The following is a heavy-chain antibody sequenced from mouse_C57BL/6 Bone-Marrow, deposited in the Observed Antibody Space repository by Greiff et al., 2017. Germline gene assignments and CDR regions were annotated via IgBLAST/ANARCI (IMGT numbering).Heavy chain of an antibody. CDR3: SRQVTTVLATKYFDV. CDR2: ISGGGGNT. D-gene: IGHD1-1*01. J-gene: IGHJ1*03. CDR1: GFTFSSYT. Sequence: EVTVVESGGGLVKPGGSLKLSCAASGFTFSSYTMSWVRQTPEKRLQWVAAISGGGGNTYYPDSVKGRFTISRDNDKNILYLQMSSLRSEDTALXYCSRQVTTVLATKYFDVWGTGTTVTVSS. V-gene: IGHV5-9*01.